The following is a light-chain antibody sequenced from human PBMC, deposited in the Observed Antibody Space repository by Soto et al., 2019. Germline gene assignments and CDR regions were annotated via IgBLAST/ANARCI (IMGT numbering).Light chain of an antibody. CDR2: DVN. J-gene: IGLJ1*01. CDR3: SSYKSSRTLPYV. CDR1: SSDVGGYNL. V-gene: IGLV2-14*01. Sequence: QSALTQPASVSGSPGQSITISCTGTSSDVGGYNLVSWYQQYPDKAPKLMIFDVNTRPSGVSNRFSGSKSGNTASLTISGLQAEDEADYYCSSYKSSRTLPYVFGTGTKATVL.